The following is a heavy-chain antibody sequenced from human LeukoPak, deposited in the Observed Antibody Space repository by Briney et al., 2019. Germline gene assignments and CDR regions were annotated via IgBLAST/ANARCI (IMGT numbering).Heavy chain of an antibody. CDR3: ASGYGGIAAAGHLLDDY. CDR2: IYTSGST. Sequence: PSETLSLTCAVSGGSISSSSYYWAWIRQAPGKGLEWIGRIYTSGSTNYNPSLKSRVTISVDTSKNQFSLKLSSVTAADTAVYYCASGYGGIAAAGHLLDDYWGQGTLVTVSS. D-gene: IGHD6-13*01. J-gene: IGHJ4*02. CDR1: GGSISSSSYY. V-gene: IGHV4-61*02.